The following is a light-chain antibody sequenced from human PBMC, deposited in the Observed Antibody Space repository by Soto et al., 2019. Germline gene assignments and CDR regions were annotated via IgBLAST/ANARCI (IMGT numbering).Light chain of an antibody. CDR3: AAWDDSRNGVV. V-gene: IGLV1-44*01. CDR2: SNN. Sequence: QSVLTQPPSASGTPGQRVTISCSGSSSNIGSNTVNWYQHLPGTAPKLLIYSNNQRPSGVPDRFSGSKSGTAASLAISGLQSENEADYYCAAWDDSRNGVVSCGGTKLTVL. CDR1: SSNIGSNT. J-gene: IGLJ2*01.